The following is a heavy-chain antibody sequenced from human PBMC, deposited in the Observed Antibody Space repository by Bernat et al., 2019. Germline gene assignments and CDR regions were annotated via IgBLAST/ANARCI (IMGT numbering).Heavy chain of an antibody. CDR2: ISYDGSNK. V-gene: IGHV3-30*01. CDR3: ARGDDMLSFGRDY. J-gene: IGHJ4*02. D-gene: IGHD2-8*01. CDR1: GFTFSSYA. Sequence: QVLLVESGGGVVQPGRSLRLSCAASGFTFSSYAMHWVRQAPGKGLEWVAVISYDGSNKYYADSVKGRFTISRDNSKNTLYLQMNSLRAEDTAVYYCARGDDMLSFGRDYWGQGTLVTVSS.